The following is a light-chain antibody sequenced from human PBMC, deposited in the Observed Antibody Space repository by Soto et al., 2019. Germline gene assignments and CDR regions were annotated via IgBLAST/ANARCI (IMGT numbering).Light chain of an antibody. CDR2: DAS. V-gene: IGKV3-11*01. J-gene: IGKJ4*01. Sequence: EIVLTQSPATLSLSPGERATLSCRASQSVSSYLAWYQRKPGLAPRLLIYDASNRATGLPARFSGSGSGTDFTLTISSLEPEDFAVYFCQQRSNWPLTFGGGTKVEIK. CDR1: QSVSSY. CDR3: QQRSNWPLT.